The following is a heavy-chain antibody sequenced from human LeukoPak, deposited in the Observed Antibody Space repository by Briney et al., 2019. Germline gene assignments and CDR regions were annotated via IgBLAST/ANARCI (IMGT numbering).Heavy chain of an antibody. Sequence: SGPTLVNXTQTLTLTCTFSGFSLSTSGVGVGLIRQPQGKGLKWLALIYWNDDKRYSPSLKSRLTITKDTSKNQVVLTMTNMDPVDTATYYCAHSKRLRWPDYWGQGTLVTVSS. CDR3: AHSKRLRWPDY. D-gene: IGHD5-12*01. CDR1: GFSLSTSGVG. V-gene: IGHV2-5*01. CDR2: IYWNDDK. J-gene: IGHJ4*02.